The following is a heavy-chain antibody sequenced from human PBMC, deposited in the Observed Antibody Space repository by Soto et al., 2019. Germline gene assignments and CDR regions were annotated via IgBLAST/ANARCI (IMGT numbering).Heavy chain of an antibody. CDR2: TRNKAMSYTT. CDR3: TRDYWGSYDY. D-gene: IGHD1-26*01. Sequence: EVLLVESGGGLVQPGGSLRLSCAASGFTLSDYYMDWVRQTPGKGLEWVGRTRNKAMSYTTEYAASVKGRFTISRDDSEKSLYLQMNSMKTEDTARYYWTRDYWGSYDYLGQGTLVTVSS. V-gene: IGHV3-72*01. J-gene: IGHJ4*02. CDR1: GFTLSDYY.